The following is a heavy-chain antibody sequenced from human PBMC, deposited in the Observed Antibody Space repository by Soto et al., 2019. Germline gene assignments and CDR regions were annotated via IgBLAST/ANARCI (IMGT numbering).Heavy chain of an antibody. Sequence: SETLSLTCTVSGGSISSSSYYWGWIRQPPGKGLEWIGSIYYSGSTYYNPSLKSRVTISVDTSKNQFSLKLSSVTAADTAVYYCARQIGYCISTSCYAFLRVVGALDYWGQGTLVTVSS. CDR1: GGSISSSSYY. D-gene: IGHD2-2*01. V-gene: IGHV4-39*01. J-gene: IGHJ4*02. CDR2: IYYSGST. CDR3: ARQIGYCISTSCYAFLRVVGALDY.